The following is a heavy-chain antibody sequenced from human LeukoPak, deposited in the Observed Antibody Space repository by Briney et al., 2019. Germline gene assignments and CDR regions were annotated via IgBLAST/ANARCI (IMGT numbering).Heavy chain of an antibody. CDR1: GGSISSHY. Sequence: PSETLSLTCTVSGGSISSHYWTWIRQSPVKGLEWIGDISNSGSTSYNPSLKSRVTISIDTSKNQFSLKLSSVTAPDTAVYYCGRDALVGYFSYYYMDVWGKGTTVTVSS. CDR3: GRDALVGYFSYYYMDV. V-gene: IGHV4-59*11. J-gene: IGHJ6*03. D-gene: IGHD2-15*01. CDR2: ISNSGST.